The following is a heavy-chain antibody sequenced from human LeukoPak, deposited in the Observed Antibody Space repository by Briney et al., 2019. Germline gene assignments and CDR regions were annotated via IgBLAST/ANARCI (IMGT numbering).Heavy chain of an antibody. CDR2: INPNSGGT. V-gene: IGHV1-2*06. D-gene: IGHD3-10*01. CDR3: ATSQGGSGSYPS. J-gene: IGHJ4*02. Sequence: ASVKVSCKASGYTFTGYYMHWVRQAPGQGLEWMGRINPNSGGTNYAQKFQGRVTMTRDTSISTAYMELSRLRSEDTAVYYCATSQGGSGSYPSWGQGTLVTVSS. CDR1: GYTFTGYY.